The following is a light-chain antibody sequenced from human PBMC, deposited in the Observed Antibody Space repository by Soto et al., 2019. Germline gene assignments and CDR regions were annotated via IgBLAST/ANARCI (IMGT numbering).Light chain of an antibody. V-gene: IGLV2-14*01. CDR3: TSYTTSSTWV. CDR1: STDVGGYNY. CDR2: EVT. J-gene: IGLJ3*02. Sequence: QSVLAQPSSVSGSPGQSITISCTGTSTDVGGYNYVSWYQHHSGKAPKLLIYEVTNRPSGISDRFSGSKSVNTASLTISGLQADDEADYFCTSYTTSSTWVFGGGTKLTVL.